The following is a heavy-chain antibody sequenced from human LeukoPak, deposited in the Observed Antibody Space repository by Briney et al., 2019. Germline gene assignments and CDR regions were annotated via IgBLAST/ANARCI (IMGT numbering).Heavy chain of an antibody. CDR3: ARVDSSRSYYGKYYFDH. D-gene: IGHD1-26*01. CDR2: INHSGST. Sequence: SETLSLTCAVYGGSFSGYYWSWIRQPPGKGLEWIGEINHSGSTNYNPSLKSRVTISVDTSKNQFSLKLSSVTAADTAVYYCARVDSSRSYYGKYYFDHWGQGTLVTVSS. V-gene: IGHV4-34*01. J-gene: IGHJ4*02. CDR1: GGSFSGYY.